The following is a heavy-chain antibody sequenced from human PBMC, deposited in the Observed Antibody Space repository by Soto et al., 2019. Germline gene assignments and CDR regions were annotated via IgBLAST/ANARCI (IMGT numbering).Heavy chain of an antibody. Sequence: QVQLQESGPGLVKPSETLSLTCTVSGDSISSYYWSWIRQPPGKGLEWIGYISNSGNTNYNPSLKSRVTISVDTSKNQFSLKLTSVTAADTAVYSCAIHSRHARPFGELDHYFYMDVWGKGTTVTVSS. J-gene: IGHJ6*03. CDR1: GDSISSYY. D-gene: IGHD3-10*01. V-gene: IGHV4-59*08. CDR3: AIHSRHARPFGELDHYFYMDV. CDR2: ISNSGNT.